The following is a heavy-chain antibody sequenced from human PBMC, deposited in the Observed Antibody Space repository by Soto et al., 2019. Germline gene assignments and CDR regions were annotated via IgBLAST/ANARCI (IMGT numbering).Heavy chain of an antibody. CDR1: GGSFSSGDYY. CDR3: ARGRSSYRPRVFDY. D-gene: IGHD3-16*02. J-gene: IGHJ4*02. CDR2: ISYSGSS. Sequence: PSETLSLTCTVSGGSFSSGDYYWSWIRQPPGKGLEWIGYISYSGSSYYNPSLKSRVTMSVDTSKNQFSLKLSSVTAADTAVYYCARGRSSYRPRVFDYWGQGTLVTVSS. V-gene: IGHV4-30-4*01.